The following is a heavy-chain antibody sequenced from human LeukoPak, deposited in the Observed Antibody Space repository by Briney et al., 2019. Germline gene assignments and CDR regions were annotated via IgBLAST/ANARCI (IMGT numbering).Heavy chain of an antibody. V-gene: IGHV4-34*01. CDR1: GGSFSGYY. D-gene: IGHD4-17*01. J-gene: IGHJ5*02. CDR3: ASRSHGYGDYAGWFDP. Sequence: SETLSLTCAVYGGSFSGYYWSWIRQPPGKGLEWIGEINHSGSTNYNPSLKSRVTISVDTSKNQFSLKLSSVTAADTAVYYCASRSHGYGDYAGWFDPWGQGTLVTVSS. CDR2: INHSGST.